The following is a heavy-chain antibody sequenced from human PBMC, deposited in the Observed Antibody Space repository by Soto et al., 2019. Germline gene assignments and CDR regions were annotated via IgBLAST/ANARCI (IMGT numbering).Heavy chain of an antibody. V-gene: IGHV4-30-2*01. CDR2: IYHSGST. D-gene: IGHD3-10*01. CDR1: GGSISSGGYS. CDR3: ARGKRVRGVIEYFDY. Sequence: SETLSLTCAVSGGSISSGGYSWSWIRQPPGKGLEWIGYIYHSGSTCYNPSLKSRVTISVDRSKNQFSLKLSSVTAADTAVYYCARGKRVRGVIEYFDYWGQGTLVTVSS. J-gene: IGHJ4*02.